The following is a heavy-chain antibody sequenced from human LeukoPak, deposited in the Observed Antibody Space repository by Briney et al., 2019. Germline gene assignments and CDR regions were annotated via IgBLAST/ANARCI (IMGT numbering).Heavy chain of an antibody. CDR1: GYTFTSYD. Sequence: ASVKVSCKASGYTFTSYDINWVRQATGQGLEWMGWMNPNSGNTGYAQKFQGRVTMTRNTSISTAYMELGSLRSEDTAVYYCARGPVVVAATFFDYWGQGTLVTVSS. V-gene: IGHV1-8*01. CDR3: ARGPVVVAATFFDY. D-gene: IGHD2-15*01. J-gene: IGHJ4*02. CDR2: MNPNSGNT.